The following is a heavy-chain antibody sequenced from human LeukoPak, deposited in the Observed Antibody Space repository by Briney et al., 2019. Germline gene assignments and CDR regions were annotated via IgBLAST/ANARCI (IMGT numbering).Heavy chain of an antibody. J-gene: IGHJ3*02. V-gene: IGHV4-61*02. Sequence: SQTLSLTCTVSGGSISSGSYYWSWIRQPAGKGLEWIGRIYTSGSTNCNPSLKSRVTISVDTSKNQFSLKLSSVTAADTAVYYCARVYYDSSGDSAFDIWGQGTMVTVSS. D-gene: IGHD3-22*01. CDR2: IYTSGST. CDR3: ARVYYDSSGDSAFDI. CDR1: GGSISSGSYY.